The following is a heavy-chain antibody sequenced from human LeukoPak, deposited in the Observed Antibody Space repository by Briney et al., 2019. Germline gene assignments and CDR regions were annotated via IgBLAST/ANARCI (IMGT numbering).Heavy chain of an antibody. CDR3: ARDYYGSGSYYNPSGSYYYYMDV. V-gene: IGHV3-11*01. CDR1: GFTFSDYY. Sequence: GGSLRLSCAASGFTFSDYYMSWIRQAPGKGLEWVSYISSSGSTIYYADSVKGRFTISRGNAKNSLYLQMNSLRAEDTAVYYCARDYYGSGSYYNPSGSYYYYMDVWGKGTTVTVSS. D-gene: IGHD3-10*01. CDR2: ISSSGSTI. J-gene: IGHJ6*03.